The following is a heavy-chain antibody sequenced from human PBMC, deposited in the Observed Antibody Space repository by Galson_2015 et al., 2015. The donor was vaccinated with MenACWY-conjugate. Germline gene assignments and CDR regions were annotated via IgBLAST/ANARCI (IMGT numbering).Heavy chain of an antibody. CDR2: ISASGDST. CDR1: GFTFSTYA. J-gene: IGHJ4*02. Sequence: SLRLSCAASGFTFSTYAMSWVRQAPGKGLEWVSAISASGDSTYHTDSVKGRFTISRDNSKNTLYLQMNNLRAEDTAVYYCFAINSGIDYWGQGTLVTVSS. CDR3: FAINSGIDY. D-gene: IGHD1-26*01. V-gene: IGHV3-23*01.